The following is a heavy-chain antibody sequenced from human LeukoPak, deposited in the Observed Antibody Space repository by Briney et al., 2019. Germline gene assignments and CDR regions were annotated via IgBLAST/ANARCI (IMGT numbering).Heavy chain of an antibody. CDR3: ARGAAGFDP. Sequence: PGGSLRLSCAASGFTFSNYDFHWVRHATGKGLEWVSAIGSAGDTYYAGSVKGRFIISRENAKNSVYLQMNSLRVGDAAVYFCARGAAGFDPWGQGTLVTVSS. D-gene: IGHD2-15*01. CDR2: IGSAGDT. V-gene: IGHV3-13*01. J-gene: IGHJ5*02. CDR1: GFTFSNYD.